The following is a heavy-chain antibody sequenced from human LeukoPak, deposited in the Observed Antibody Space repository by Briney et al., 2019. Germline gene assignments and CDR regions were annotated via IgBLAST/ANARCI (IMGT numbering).Heavy chain of an antibody. CDR3: ARGRYCSADICSGGDAFDI. Sequence: SETLSLTCTVSGGSINNYYWTWIRQPAGKGLEWFGRIYTRGSTNYNPSLKSRVTMSVDTSKNQFSLKLSSVTAADTAVYYCARGRYCSADICSGGDAFDIWGQGTMVSVSS. V-gene: IGHV4-4*07. J-gene: IGHJ3*02. CDR1: GGSINNYY. CDR2: IYTRGST. D-gene: IGHD2-15*01.